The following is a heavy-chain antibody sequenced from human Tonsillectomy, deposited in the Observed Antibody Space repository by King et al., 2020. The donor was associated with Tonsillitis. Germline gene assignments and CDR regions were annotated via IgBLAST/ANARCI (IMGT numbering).Heavy chain of an antibody. V-gene: IGHV3-7*03. J-gene: IGHJ4*02. CDR1: GFTFSDYW. Sequence: VQLVESGGGLVQRGGSLRLSCAASGFTFSDYWMSWVRQAPGKGLEWVANIKQDGRDKYYVDSVKGRFTISRENAKNSLYLQMNSLRAEDTAVYYCATTGCGGDCPVGPYFDYWGQGILVTVSS. CDR2: IKQDGRDK. D-gene: IGHD2-21*02. CDR3: ATTGCGGDCPVGPYFDY.